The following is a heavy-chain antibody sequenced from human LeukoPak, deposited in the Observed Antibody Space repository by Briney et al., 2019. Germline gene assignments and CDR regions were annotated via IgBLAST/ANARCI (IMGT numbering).Heavy chain of an antibody. Sequence: SETLSLTCAVDGGSFSGYYWSWIRQPPGKGLEWIGEINHSGSTNYNPPLESRVTISEDTSKNQFSLKVRSVTAADTAVYYCARYSNSRYYFDYWGQGTLVTVSS. J-gene: IGHJ4*02. D-gene: IGHD6-13*01. CDR2: INHSGST. CDR1: GGSFSGYY. CDR3: ARYSNSRYYFDY. V-gene: IGHV4-34*01.